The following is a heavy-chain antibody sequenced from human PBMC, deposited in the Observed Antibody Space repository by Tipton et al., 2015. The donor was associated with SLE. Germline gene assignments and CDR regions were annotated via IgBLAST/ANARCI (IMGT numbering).Heavy chain of an antibody. V-gene: IGHV4-59*01. CDR2: IYYSGST. CDR3: ARGRGDHDYGMDV. D-gene: IGHD3-16*01. Sequence: TLSLTCTVSGGSISSYYWSWIRQPPGKGLEWIGHIYYSGSTNYNPSLKSRVTISVDTSKNQFSLKLSSVTAADTAVYYCARGRGDHDYGMDVWGQGTTVTVSS. CDR1: GGSISSYY. J-gene: IGHJ6*02.